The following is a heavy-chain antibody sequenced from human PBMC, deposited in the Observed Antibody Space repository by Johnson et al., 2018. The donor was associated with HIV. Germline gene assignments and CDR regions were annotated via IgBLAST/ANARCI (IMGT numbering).Heavy chain of an antibody. CDR1: GFTFSSYW. V-gene: IGHV3-7*05. CDR2: IKQDGSEK. CDR3: ATFGGGSFHACDN. J-gene: IGHJ3*02. Sequence: MQLVESGGGLVQPGGSLRLSCAASGFTFSSYWMGWVRQAPGKGLEWVANIKQDGSEKYYVDSLKGRFTISRDNAKNSLYLQMNSLRAEDTAVYYCATFGGGSFHACDNWGQGTMVTVSS. D-gene: IGHD1-26*01.